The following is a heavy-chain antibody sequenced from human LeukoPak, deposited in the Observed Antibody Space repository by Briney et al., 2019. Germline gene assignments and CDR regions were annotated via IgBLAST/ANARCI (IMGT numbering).Heavy chain of an antibody. CDR2: IRTKSDGETV. CDR1: GFTFSSAC. Sequence: GGPLRLSCAASGFTFSSACLSWVRQAPGKGLEWVGRIRTKSDGETVDYAAPVKGRFTISRDDSKNTLFLQMNSLKTEDTAVYYCATPALGRRLYYYDYWGQGTLVTVSP. D-gene: IGHD3-16*01. V-gene: IGHV3-15*07. CDR3: ATPALGRRLYYYDY. J-gene: IGHJ4*02.